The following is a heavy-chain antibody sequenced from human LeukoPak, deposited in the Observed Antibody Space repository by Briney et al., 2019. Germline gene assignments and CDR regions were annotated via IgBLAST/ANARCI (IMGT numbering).Heavy chain of an antibody. V-gene: IGHV3-21*04. J-gene: IGHJ4*02. CDR1: GFTFSSYT. D-gene: IGHD1-26*01. CDR3: AKGQQWELPLDY. CDR2: ISSSSGYI. Sequence: GGSLRLSCAASGFTFSSYTMNWVRQAPGKGLEWVSSISSSSGYIHYADSVKGRFTISRDNSKNTLYLQMNSLRAEDTAVYYCAKGQQWELPLDYWGQGTLVTVSS.